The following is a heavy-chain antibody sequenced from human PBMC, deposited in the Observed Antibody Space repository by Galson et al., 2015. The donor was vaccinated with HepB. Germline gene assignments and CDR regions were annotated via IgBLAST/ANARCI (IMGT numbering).Heavy chain of an antibody. D-gene: IGHD7-27*01. V-gene: IGHV3-30*03. J-gene: IGHJ2*01. CDR3: VRPAGDMRYFDL. CDR1: GFTFSSYG. CDR2: ISYDGSKK. Sequence: SLRLSCAASGFTFSSYGMHWVRQAPGKGLEWVAVISYDGSKKYYADSVKGRFTISRDNSKNTLYLQMNSLRAEDTAVYYCVRPAGDMRYFDLWGRGTLVTVSS.